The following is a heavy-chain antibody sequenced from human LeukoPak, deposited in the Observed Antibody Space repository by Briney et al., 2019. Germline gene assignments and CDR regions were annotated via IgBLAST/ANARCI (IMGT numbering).Heavy chain of an antibody. V-gene: IGHV3-66*01. CDR3: ARTVVTLDWYFDL. D-gene: IGHD4-23*01. Sequence: PGGSLRLSCVASGFNVSSTYMNWVRQAPGKGLEWVSLINSGGTTYYPDSVKGRFTIARDNSKNTLFLQMNSLRAEDSGVYYCARTVVTLDWYFDLWGRGTLVSVSS. J-gene: IGHJ2*01. CDR1: GFNVSSTY. CDR2: INSGGTT.